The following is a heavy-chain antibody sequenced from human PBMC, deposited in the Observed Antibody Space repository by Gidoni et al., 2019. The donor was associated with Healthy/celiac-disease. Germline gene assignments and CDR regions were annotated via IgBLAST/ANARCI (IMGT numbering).Heavy chain of an antibody. CDR2: ISGSGGST. J-gene: IGHJ4*02. CDR3: AKDSYYDFWSGYHDY. D-gene: IGHD3-3*01. CDR1: GFPFRSYA. Sequence: EVQLLESGGGLVQPGGSLRLPCAASGFPFRSYARSWVRQAPGKGLEGVSAISGSGGSTYYADSVKGRFTISRDNSKNTLYLQMNSLRAEDTAVYYCAKDSYYDFWSGYHDYWGQGTLVTVSS. V-gene: IGHV3-23*01.